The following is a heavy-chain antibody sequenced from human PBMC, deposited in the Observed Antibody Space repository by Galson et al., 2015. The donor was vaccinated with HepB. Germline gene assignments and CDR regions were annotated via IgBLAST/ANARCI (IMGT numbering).Heavy chain of an antibody. D-gene: IGHD6-19*01. CDR1: GYTFTGYY. CDR2: INPNSGGI. V-gene: IGHV1-2*02. J-gene: IGHJ4*02. Sequence: SVKVSCKASGYTFTGYYMHWVRQAPGQGLEWMGWINPNSGGINYAQKFQGRVTMTRDTSISTAYMELSRLRSDDTAVYYCARGIGIAVAGRPFDYWGQGTLVTVSS. CDR3: ARGIGIAVAGRPFDY.